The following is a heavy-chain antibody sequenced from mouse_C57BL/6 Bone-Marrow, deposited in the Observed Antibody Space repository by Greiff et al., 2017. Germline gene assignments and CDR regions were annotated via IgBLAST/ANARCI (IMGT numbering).Heavy chain of an antibody. CDR1: GYTFTSYT. Sequence: VQLQQSGADLARPGASVTMSCKASGYTFTSYTLHWVKQRPGQGLVWIGYINPSSGYTKYNQKFKDKATLTADKSSSTAYMQLSRLTSEDSAVYYCARRPLCYGYDWFAYWGQGTLVNVSA. D-gene: IGHD2-14*01. CDR2: INPSSGYT. V-gene: IGHV1-4*01. CDR3: ARRPLCYGYDWFAY. J-gene: IGHJ3*01.